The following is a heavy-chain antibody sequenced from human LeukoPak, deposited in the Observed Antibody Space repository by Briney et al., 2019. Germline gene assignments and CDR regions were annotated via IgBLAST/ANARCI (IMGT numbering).Heavy chain of an antibody. CDR1: GGSISNYY. D-gene: IGHD6-19*01. CDR2: IYHSGGT. V-gene: IGHV4-59*01. J-gene: IGHJ2*01. Sequence: PSETLSLTCTVSGGSISNYYWNWIRQPPGKGLEWIGYIYHSGGTTYNPSLERRVTMSVDTSKKQFSLRLSSMIAADTAVYYCARGATSSGYWYFDLWGRGTLVTVSS. CDR3: ARGATSSGYWYFDL.